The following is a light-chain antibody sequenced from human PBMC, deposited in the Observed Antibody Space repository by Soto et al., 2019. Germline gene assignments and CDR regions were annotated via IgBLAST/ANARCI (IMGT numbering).Light chain of an antibody. Sequence: QSVLTQPLSVSGSPGQSVTISCTGTSSDVGGYNYVSWYQQHPGKAPKLMIYDVSKRPSGVPDRFSGSKSGNTASLTISGLQAEDEADYYCCSYAGSYGYVFGTGNKVTVL. CDR1: SSDVGGYNY. V-gene: IGLV2-11*01. J-gene: IGLJ1*01. CDR3: CSYAGSYGYV. CDR2: DVS.